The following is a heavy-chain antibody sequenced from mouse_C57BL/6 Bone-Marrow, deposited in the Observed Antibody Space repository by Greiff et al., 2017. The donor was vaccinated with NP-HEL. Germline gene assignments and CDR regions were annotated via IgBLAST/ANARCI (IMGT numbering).Heavy chain of an antibody. CDR3: ALYVCMDFDV. Sequence: QVQLQQSGAELARPGASVKLSCKASGYTFTSYGISWVKQRTGQGLEWIGEIYPRSGNTYYNEKFKGKATLTADKSSSTAYMELRSLTSEDSAVYFCALYVCMDFDVWGTGTTVTVSS. CDR2: IYPRSGNT. D-gene: IGHD2-10*02. J-gene: IGHJ1*03. CDR1: GYTFTSYG. V-gene: IGHV1-81*01.